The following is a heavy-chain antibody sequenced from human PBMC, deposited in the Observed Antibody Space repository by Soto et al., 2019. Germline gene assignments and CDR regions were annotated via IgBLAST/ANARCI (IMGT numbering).Heavy chain of an antibody. CDR1: GGSISDHY. Sequence: ETLSLTCTVSGGSISDHYLSWTRQPPGKGLEWIGYGLRHEFVGTNPSLTSRVTISVDTSKKQFSLRLNSVTAADTAVYYCVAGPDHAKSAYWGQGTLVTVSS. CDR3: VAGPDHAKSAY. J-gene: IGHJ4*01. V-gene: IGHV4-59*11. CDR2: GLRHEFV.